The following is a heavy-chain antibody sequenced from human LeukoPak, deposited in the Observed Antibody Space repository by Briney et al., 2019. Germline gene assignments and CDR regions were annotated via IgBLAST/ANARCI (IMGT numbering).Heavy chain of an antibody. D-gene: IGHD3-10*01. J-gene: IGHJ4*02. Sequence: GGSLRLSCAASGFTFSSYDMHWVRHATGKGLEWVSAIGTAGGTYYPGSVKGRFTISRENAKNSLYLQMNSLRAGDTAVYYCARGGVRGFDYWGQGTLVTVSS. CDR3: ARGGVRGFDY. CDR2: IGTAGGT. CDR1: GFTFSSYD. V-gene: IGHV3-13*01.